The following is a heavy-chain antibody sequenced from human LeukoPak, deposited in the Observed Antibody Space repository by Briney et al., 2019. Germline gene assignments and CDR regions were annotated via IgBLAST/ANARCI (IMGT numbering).Heavy chain of an antibody. V-gene: IGHV2-5*01. Sequence: SGPTLVKPTQTLTLTCTFSGFSLSTSGVGVGWIRQPPGKALEWLALIYWNDDERYSPSLKSRLTITKDTSKNQVVLTMTNMDPVDTATYYCAHMGKDSSGPDYWGQGTLVTVSS. J-gene: IGHJ4*02. D-gene: IGHD6-19*01. CDR3: AHMGKDSSGPDY. CDR1: GFSLSTSGVG. CDR2: IYWNDDE.